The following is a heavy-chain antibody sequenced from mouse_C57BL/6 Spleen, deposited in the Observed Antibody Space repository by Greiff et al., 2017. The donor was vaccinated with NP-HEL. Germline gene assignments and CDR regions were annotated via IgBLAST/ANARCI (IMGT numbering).Heavy chain of an antibody. CDR3: ARGGDYCYEGFAY. D-gene: IGHD2-12*01. J-gene: IGHJ3*01. CDR2: FHPYNDDT. CDR1: GYTFTTYP. Sequence: LEESGAELVKPGASVKMSCKASGYTFTTYPIEWMKQNHGKSLEWIGNFHPYNDDTKYNEKFKGKATLTVEKSSSTVYLELSRLTSDDSAVYDCARGGDYCYEGFAYWGQGTLVTVSA. V-gene: IGHV1-47*01.